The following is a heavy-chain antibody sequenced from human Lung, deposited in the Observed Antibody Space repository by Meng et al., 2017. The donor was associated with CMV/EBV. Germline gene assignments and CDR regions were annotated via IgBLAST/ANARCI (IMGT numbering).Heavy chain of an antibody. J-gene: IGHJ4*02. CDR3: ARGIFGVVDY. Sequence: LRLSCTVSDYSISSGFYWGCVRQPPGKGLEWIGSIHHTGSSYYNPSLKSRVTLSVDTSKNQFSLKVTSVTAADTAVYYCARGIFGVVDYWGQGTLVTVSS. CDR2: IHHTGSS. CDR1: DYSISSGFY. D-gene: IGHD3-3*01. V-gene: IGHV4-38-2*02.